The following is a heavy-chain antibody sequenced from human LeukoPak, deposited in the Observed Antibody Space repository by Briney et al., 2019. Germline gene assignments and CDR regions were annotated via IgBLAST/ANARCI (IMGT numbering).Heavy chain of an antibody. CDR3: AASANVLLWFGEFIDAFDI. V-gene: IGHV1-8*01. Sequence: ASVKVSCKASGYTFTSDDINWVRQATGQGPEWMGWMNPNSGNTGFAQKFQGRVTMTRNTSISTAYMELSSLRSEDTAVYYCAASANVLLWFGEFIDAFDIWGQGTMVTVSS. CDR1: GYTFTSDD. D-gene: IGHD3-10*01. J-gene: IGHJ3*02. CDR2: MNPNSGNT.